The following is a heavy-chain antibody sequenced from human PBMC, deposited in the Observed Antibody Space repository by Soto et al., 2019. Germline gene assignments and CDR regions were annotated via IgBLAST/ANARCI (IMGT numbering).Heavy chain of an antibody. J-gene: IGHJ4*02. V-gene: IGHV3-30-3*01. D-gene: IGHD5-18*01. CDR3: ARSKAPKYSYGSLDY. CDR2: ISYDGSNK. Sequence: PGGSLRLSCAASGFTFSSYAMHWVRQAPGKGLEWVAVISYDGSNKYYADSVKGRFTISRDNSKNTLYLQMNSLRAEDTAVYYCARSKAPKYSYGSLDYWGQGTLVTVSS. CDR1: GFTFSSYA.